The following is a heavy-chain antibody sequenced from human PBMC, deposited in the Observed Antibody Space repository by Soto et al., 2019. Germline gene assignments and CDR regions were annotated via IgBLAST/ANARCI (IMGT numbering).Heavy chain of an antibody. D-gene: IGHD2-2*01. CDR1: GYTFTSYG. Sequence: ASVKVSCKASGYTFTSYGISWVRQAPGQGLEWMGWISAYNGNTNYAQKIQGRVTMTTDTSTSTAYMELRSLRSDDTAVYYFARGYCSSTSCYQGDWFDPWGQGTLVTVSS. CDR3: ARGYCSSTSCYQGDWFDP. V-gene: IGHV1-18*01. J-gene: IGHJ5*02. CDR2: ISAYNGNT.